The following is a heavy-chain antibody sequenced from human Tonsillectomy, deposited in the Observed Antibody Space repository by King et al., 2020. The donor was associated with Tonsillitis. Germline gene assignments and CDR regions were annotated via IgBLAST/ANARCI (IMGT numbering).Heavy chain of an antibody. Sequence: WMNWVRQAPGKGLEWVGHNKSKTDGGTTDYAAPVKGRFTISRDNSKNTLYLQRNSLKTKDTAVYYWIAVVLAAQGFDPWGQGTLVTVSS. CDR1: W. CDR2: NKSKTDGGTT. J-gene: IGHJ5*02. CDR3: IAVVLAAQGFDP. D-gene: IGHD6-6*01. V-gene: IGHV3-15*07.